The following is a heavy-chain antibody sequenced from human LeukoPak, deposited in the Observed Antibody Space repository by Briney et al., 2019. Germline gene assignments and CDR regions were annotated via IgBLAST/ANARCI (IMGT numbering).Heavy chain of an antibody. CDR2: IKQDGGEK. V-gene: IGHV3-7*01. J-gene: IGHJ4*02. CDR1: GFTFSSYW. D-gene: IGHD1-14*01. Sequence: GGSLRLSCAVSGFTFSSYWMTWVRQAPGKGLEWVANIKQDGGEKYYVNSVKGRFTISRDNAKNSLYLEMNSLRVEDTAIYYCARDGPALCYLGLGTLVTVSS. CDR3: ARDGPALCY.